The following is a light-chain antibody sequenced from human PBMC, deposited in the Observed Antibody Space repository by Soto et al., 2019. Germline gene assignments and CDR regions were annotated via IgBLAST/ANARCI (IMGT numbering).Light chain of an antibody. CDR1: ESVVSNY. Sequence: EIVLTQSPGTLSLSPGERATLSCRATESVVSNYLAWYQLKPGQAPRLLIYDASSRATGIPDRFSGSGSGTDFTLTISRLEPEDFAMYYCQRYDSLRTFGQGTKVDIK. V-gene: IGKV3-20*01. CDR3: QRYDSLRT. J-gene: IGKJ1*01. CDR2: DAS.